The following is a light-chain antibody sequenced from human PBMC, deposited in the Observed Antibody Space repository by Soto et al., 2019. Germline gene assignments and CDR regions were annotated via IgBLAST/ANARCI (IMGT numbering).Light chain of an antibody. CDR3: HKYNSLWT. Sequence: DIQMTQSPSTLSASVGDRVTITCRASQSISSWLAWYQQKPGKAPKLLIYKASSLESGVPSRFSGSGSGTEFTLTISSLPADDFSTYYCHKYNSLWTFGQGLKVEIK. J-gene: IGKJ1*01. CDR2: KAS. V-gene: IGKV1-5*03. CDR1: QSISSW.